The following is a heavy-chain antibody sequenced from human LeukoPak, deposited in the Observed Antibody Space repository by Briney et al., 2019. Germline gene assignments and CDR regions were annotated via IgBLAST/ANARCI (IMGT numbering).Heavy chain of an antibody. CDR1: GFTFSSSA. CDR3: AKAMSILTGYYAFDM. J-gene: IGHJ3*02. Sequence: GGSLRLSCAASGFTFSSSAMSWGRQAPGRGLEWVSALSASGDRTYYADSVKGRFTISRDNSKNTLYLQMNSLRADDTAVYYCAKAMSILTGYYAFDMWGQGTMVTVSS. D-gene: IGHD3-9*01. V-gene: IGHV3-23*01. CDR2: LSASGDRT.